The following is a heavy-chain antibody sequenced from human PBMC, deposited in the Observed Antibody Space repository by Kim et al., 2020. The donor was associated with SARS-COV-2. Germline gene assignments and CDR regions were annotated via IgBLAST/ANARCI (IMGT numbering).Heavy chain of an antibody. CDR3: ARSVFGDNY. V-gene: IGHV3-7*01. Sequence: GGSLRLSCAASGFTFSHDWMTWVRQAPGKGLEWVAKINQDGSESYYVDSVKGRFTISRDNAKNSLYLQMNSLRVEDTAVYYCARSVFGDNYWGQGTLVSVSS. D-gene: IGHD3-16*01. CDR2: INQDGSES. J-gene: IGHJ4*02. CDR1: GFTFSHDW.